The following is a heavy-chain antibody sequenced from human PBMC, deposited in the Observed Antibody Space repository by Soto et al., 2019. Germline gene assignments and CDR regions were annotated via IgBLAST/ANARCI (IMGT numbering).Heavy chain of an antibody. CDR3: ARSSGWYKYYYYYYGMDV. D-gene: IGHD6-19*01. J-gene: IGHJ6*02. CDR2: VSYDGNHK. Sequence: PGGSLRLSCGSSGFTFRSFGMYWVRQAPGKGLEWVAVVSYDGNHKYYADSVKGRFTVSRDNAKNMLYLQMNSLRAEDTAVYYCARSSGWYKYYYYYYGMDVWGQGTTVTVSS. V-gene: IGHV3-30*03. CDR1: GFTFRSFG.